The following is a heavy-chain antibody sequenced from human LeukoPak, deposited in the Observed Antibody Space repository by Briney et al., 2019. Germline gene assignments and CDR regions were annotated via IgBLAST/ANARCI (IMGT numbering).Heavy chain of an antibody. CDR1: GGSISSYY. CDR2: IYYSGST. V-gene: IGHV4-59*08. D-gene: IGHD3-9*01. Sequence: PSETLSLTCTVSGGSISSYYWSWIRQPPGKGLEWSGYIYYSGSTNYNPSLKSRVTISVDTSKNQFSLKLSSVTAADTAVYYCARLDYDILTGYQLFGYWGQGTLVTVSS. J-gene: IGHJ4*02. CDR3: ARLDYDILTGYQLFGY.